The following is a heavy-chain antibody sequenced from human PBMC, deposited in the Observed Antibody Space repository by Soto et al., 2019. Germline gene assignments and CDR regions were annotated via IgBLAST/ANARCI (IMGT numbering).Heavy chain of an antibody. CDR2: IYYSGST. D-gene: IGHD3-10*01. V-gene: IGHV4-30-4*01. Sequence: SETLSLTCTLAGGSISSGDYYWSWIRQPPVKGLEWIGYIYYSGSTYYNPSLKSRVTISVDTSKNQFSLKLSSVNAADTAVYYCARRLLLWFGEAARDYFDYWGQGTLVTVSS. J-gene: IGHJ4*02. CDR1: GGSISSGDYY. CDR3: ARRLLLWFGEAARDYFDY.